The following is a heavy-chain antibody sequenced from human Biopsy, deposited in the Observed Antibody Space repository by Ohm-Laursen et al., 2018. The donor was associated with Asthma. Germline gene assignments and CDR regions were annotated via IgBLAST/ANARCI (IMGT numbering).Heavy chain of an antibody. CDR1: GDSSNSGGYS. CDR3: ARERMFFYDSSGYDAFDI. V-gene: IGHV4-31*03. Sequence: TLSLTCTVSGDSSNSGGYSWTWIRQLPGTGLEWIGYISYTGNTYYTPSLKSRISMTVDTSKIQFSLKLSSVTAADTAIYYCARERMFFYDSSGYDAFDIWGQGTLVTVSS. D-gene: IGHD3-22*01. CDR2: ISYTGNT. J-gene: IGHJ3*02.